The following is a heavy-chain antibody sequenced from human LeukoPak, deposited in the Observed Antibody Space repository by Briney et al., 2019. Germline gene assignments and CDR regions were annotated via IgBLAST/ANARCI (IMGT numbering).Heavy chain of an antibody. CDR3: AKDDYYDSSGYYYLNY. Sequence: PGGSLRLSCAASGFSFRSHGMNWVRQAPGKGLEWVSGISPRGDITYYKDSVRGRFTISRDNFKNTVSLQLNSLRAEDTAMYYCAKDDYYDSSGYYYLNYWGQGTLVTVSS. V-gene: IGHV3-23*01. J-gene: IGHJ4*02. CDR2: ISPRGDIT. D-gene: IGHD3-22*01. CDR1: GFSFRSHG.